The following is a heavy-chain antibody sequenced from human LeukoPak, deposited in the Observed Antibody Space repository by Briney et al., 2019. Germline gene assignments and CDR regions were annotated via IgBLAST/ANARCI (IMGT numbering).Heavy chain of an antibody. J-gene: IGHJ4*02. CDR2: IKQDGSEK. CDR3: AGPTSRGLAY. Sequence: PGGSLRLSCAASGFTFSSYWMSWVRQAPGKRLEWVANIKQDGSEKYYVDSLKGRFTISRDNAKNSLYLQMNSLRAEDTAVYYWAGPTSRGLAYWGQETLVTVSS. CDR1: GFTFSSYW. V-gene: IGHV3-7*01. D-gene: IGHD2-2*01.